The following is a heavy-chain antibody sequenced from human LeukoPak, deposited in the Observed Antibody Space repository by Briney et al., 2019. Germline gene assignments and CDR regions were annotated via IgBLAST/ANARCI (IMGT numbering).Heavy chain of an antibody. CDR1: GFTFDDYG. CDR3: ARHAERKYSSSWYYYYYMDV. V-gene: IGHV3-20*04. CDR2: INMNGSST. D-gene: IGHD6-13*01. Sequence: GGSLRLSCAASGFTFDDYGMSWVRQAPGKGLEWVSGINMNGSSTGYADSVKGRFTISRDNAKNTLYLQMNSLRAEDTALYYCARHAERKYSSSWYYYYYMDVWGKGTTVTVSS. J-gene: IGHJ6*03.